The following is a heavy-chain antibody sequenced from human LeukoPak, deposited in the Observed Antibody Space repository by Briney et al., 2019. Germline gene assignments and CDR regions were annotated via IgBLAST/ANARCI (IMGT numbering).Heavy chain of an antibody. D-gene: IGHD1-20*01. V-gene: IGHV3-23*01. CDR2: ISGSGGGT. Sequence: GGSLRLSCAASGFTFSSYAMTWVRQAPGKGPEWVSAISGSGGGTYYADSVKGRFTISRDNSKNTLYLEMNSLRVEDTAVYYCAKGRYNWKGEGENWFDPWGQGTLVTVSS. CDR3: AKGRYNWKGEGENWFDP. CDR1: GFTFSSYA. J-gene: IGHJ5*02.